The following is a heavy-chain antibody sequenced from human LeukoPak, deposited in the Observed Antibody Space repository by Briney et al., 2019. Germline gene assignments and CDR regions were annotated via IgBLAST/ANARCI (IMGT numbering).Heavy chain of an antibody. CDR3: AKGVLGFYTNFDY. CDR1: GFTFDDYA. Sequence: GRSLRLSYAASGFTFDDYAMHWVRQAPGKGLEWVSGISWNSGSIGYADSVKGRFTISRDNAKNSLYLQMNSLRAEDTALYYCAKGVLGFYTNFDYWGQGTLVTVSS. V-gene: IGHV3-9*01. D-gene: IGHD2-2*02. J-gene: IGHJ4*02. CDR2: ISWNSGSI.